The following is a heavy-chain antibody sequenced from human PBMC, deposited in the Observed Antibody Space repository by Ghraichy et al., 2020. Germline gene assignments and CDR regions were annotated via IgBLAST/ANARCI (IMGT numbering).Heavy chain of an antibody. J-gene: IGHJ6*02. CDR2: ISYDGSNK. CDR1: RFTFSSYG. D-gene: IGHD2-2*01. V-gene: IGHV3-30*18. CDR3: AKDLRDEYQLPFYYYNVMDV. Sequence: GGSLRLSCAASRFTFSSYGIHWVRQAPGKGLEWVAVISYDGSNKYYADSVRGRFTISRDNSKNTLYLHMDRLRAEDTAVYYCAKDLRDEYQLPFYYYNVMDVWGQGTTVTVSS.